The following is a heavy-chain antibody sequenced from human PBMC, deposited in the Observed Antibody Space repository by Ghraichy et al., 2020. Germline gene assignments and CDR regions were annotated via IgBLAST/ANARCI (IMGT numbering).Heavy chain of an antibody. J-gene: IGHJ3*02. V-gene: IGHV3-30-3*01. CDR2: IFPDGSRE. Sequence: GGSLRLSCVVYGSHTSHWVRQTPGKGLEWVAVIFPDGSRENYADSVKGRFTVSRDDSKKTMYLQMNSLRIDDTAVYYCARDTYGGRGDAFDIWDQGTMVIVSS. CDR1: GSHT. CDR3: ARDTYGGRGDAFDI. D-gene: IGHD4-23*01.